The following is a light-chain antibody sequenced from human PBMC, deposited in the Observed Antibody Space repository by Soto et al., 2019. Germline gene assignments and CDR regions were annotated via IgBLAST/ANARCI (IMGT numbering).Light chain of an antibody. Sequence: QSALTHPRSVSGSPGQSVTVSCTGTSSDVGGYNYVSWYQQHPGKAPKLMIYDVSKRPSGVPDRFSGSKSGNTASLTISGLQAEDEADYYCCSYAGSNTSVFGGGTKLTVL. V-gene: IGLV2-11*01. CDR3: CSYAGSNTSV. J-gene: IGLJ3*02. CDR2: DVS. CDR1: SSDVGGYNY.